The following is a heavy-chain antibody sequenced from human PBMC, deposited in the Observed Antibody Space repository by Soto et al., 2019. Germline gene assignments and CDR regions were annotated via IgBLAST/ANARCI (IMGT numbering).Heavy chain of an antibody. CDR1: GFTFSDYY. CDR3: ARDRRADYVWWSPILFDY. J-gene: IGHJ4*01. D-gene: IGHD3-16*01. CDR2: ISSSSSYT. Sequence: QVQLVESGGGLVKPGGSLRLSCAASGFTFSDYYMSWIRQAPGKGLVWVSYISSSSSYTNYADSVKGRFTISRDNAKNSLYLPMNSLGAEDTAVYYCARDRRADYVWWSPILFDYWGHGTLVTVSS. V-gene: IGHV3-11*06.